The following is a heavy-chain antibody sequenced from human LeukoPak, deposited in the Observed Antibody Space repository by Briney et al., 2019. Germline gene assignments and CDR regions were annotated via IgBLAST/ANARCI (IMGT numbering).Heavy chain of an antibody. D-gene: IGHD6-19*01. CDR2: INHSGST. CDR1: GGSISSGGYY. V-gene: IGHV4-39*07. CDR3: ARSIAVAGGFFEDY. Sequence: SETLSLTCTVSGGSISSGGYYWSWIRQHPGKGLEWIGEINHSGSTNYNPSLKSRVTISVDTSKNQFSLKLSSVTAADTAVYYCARSIAVAGGFFEDYWGQGTLVTVSS. J-gene: IGHJ4*02.